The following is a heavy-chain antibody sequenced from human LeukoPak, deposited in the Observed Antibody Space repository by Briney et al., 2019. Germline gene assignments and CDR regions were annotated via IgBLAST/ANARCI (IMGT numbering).Heavy chain of an antibody. J-gene: IGHJ4*02. Sequence: PGGSLRLSCAASGFTFSSYAMSWVRQAPGKGLEWVSAISGSGGSTYYADSVKGRFTISRDNSKNTLYLQMNSLRAEDTAVYYCASDKTSPPVGATAWDNWGLSDYWGQGTLVTVSS. V-gene: IGHV3-23*01. CDR1: GFTFSSYA. D-gene: IGHD1-26*01. CDR2: ISGSGGST. CDR3: ASDKTSPPVGATAWDNWGLSDY.